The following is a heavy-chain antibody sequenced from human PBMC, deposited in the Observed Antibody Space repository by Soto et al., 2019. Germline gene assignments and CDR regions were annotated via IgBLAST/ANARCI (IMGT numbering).Heavy chain of an antibody. CDR1: GGSFSGYY. D-gene: IGHD3-22*01. V-gene: IGHV4-34*01. CDR2: INHSGST. CDR3: ARGPSNYYDSSVGGMDV. J-gene: IGHJ6*02. Sequence: KASETLALTCAVYGGSFSGYYWSWIRQPPGKGLEWIGEINHSGSTNYNPSLKSRVTISVDTSKNQFSLKLSSVTAADTAVYYCARGPSNYYDSSVGGMDVWGQGTTVNVSS.